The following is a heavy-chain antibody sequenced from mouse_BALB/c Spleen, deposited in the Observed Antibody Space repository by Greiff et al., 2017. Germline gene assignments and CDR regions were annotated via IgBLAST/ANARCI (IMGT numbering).Heavy chain of an antibody. V-gene: IGHV8-12*01. CDR2: IYWDDDK. J-gene: IGHJ3*01. CDR3: ARRDPLGFAY. D-gene: IGHD1-2*01. Sequence: QVTLKVSGPGILQPSQTLSLTCSFSGFSLSTSGMGVSWIRQPSGKGLEWLAHIYWDDDKRYNPSLKSRLTISKDTSSNQVFLKITSVDTADTATYYCARRDPLGFAYWGQGTLVTVSA. CDR1: GFSLSTSGMG.